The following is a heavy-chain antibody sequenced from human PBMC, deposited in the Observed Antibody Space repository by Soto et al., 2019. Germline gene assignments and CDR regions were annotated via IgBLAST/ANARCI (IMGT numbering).Heavy chain of an antibody. CDR1: GFTFNNYW. CDR3: ARGSTSWYFDF. J-gene: IGHJ4*02. V-gene: IGHV3-7*01. CDR2: IKKDGSEQ. Sequence: GGFLGPSCAASGFTFNNYWMSWVRQAPGKGLEWVANIKKDGSEQNYGDSVKGRFTVSRDNAKNSLTLQMSGLRAEDTAVYYCARGSTSWYFDFWGQGTLVTVSS. D-gene: IGHD2-2*01.